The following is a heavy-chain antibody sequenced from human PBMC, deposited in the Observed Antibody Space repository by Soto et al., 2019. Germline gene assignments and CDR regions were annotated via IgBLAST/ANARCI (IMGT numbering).Heavy chain of an antibody. CDR1: GFTFSSYS. Sequence: EVQLVESGGGLVKPGGSLRLSCAASGFTFSSYSMNWVRQAPGKGLEWVSSISSSGSYIYYADSVKGQFTISRDNAKNSLYLQMNSLRAEDTAVYYCARDRDYDISGYYNPRSGMDVWGQGTTVTVSS. V-gene: IGHV3-21*01. D-gene: IGHD3-22*01. J-gene: IGHJ6*02. CDR3: ARDRDYDISGYYNPRSGMDV. CDR2: ISSSGSYI.